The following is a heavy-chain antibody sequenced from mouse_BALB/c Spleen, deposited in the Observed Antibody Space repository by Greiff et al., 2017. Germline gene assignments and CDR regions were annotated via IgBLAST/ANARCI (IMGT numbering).Heavy chain of an antibody. D-gene: IGHD1-1*02. CDR1: GYSITSDYA. Sequence: VQLKESGPGLVKPSQSLSLTCTVTGYSITSDYAWNWIRQFPGNKLEWMGYISYSGSTSYNPSLKSRISITRDTSKNQFFLQLNSVTTEDTATYYCAREVGFYAMDYWGQGTSVTVSS. CDR2: ISYSGST. CDR3: AREVGFYAMDY. V-gene: IGHV3-2*02. J-gene: IGHJ4*01.